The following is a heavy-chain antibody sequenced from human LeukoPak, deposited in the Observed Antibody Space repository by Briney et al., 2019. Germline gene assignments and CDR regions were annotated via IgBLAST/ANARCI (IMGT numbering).Heavy chain of an antibody. Sequence: ASVKVSCKASGGTFSSYAISWVRQAPGQGLEWMGGIIPIFGTANYAQKFQGRVTITADKSTSTAYMELSSLRSEDTAVYYCASRYSSSWPHYYYYMDAWGKGTTVTVSS. CDR1: GGTFSSYA. D-gene: IGHD6-13*01. J-gene: IGHJ6*03. CDR3: ASRYSSSWPHYYYYMDA. CDR2: IIPIFGTA. V-gene: IGHV1-69*06.